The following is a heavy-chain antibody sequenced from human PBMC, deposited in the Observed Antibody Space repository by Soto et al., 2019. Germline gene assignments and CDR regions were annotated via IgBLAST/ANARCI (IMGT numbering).Heavy chain of an antibody. D-gene: IGHD3-10*01. CDR3: AKARDGLLWFGELLG. Sequence: QVQLVESGGGVVQPGRSLRLSCAASGFTFSSYGMHWVRQAPGKGLEWVAVISYDGSNKYYADSVKGRFTISRDNSKNTLYLQMNSVRAEDTAVYYCAKARDGLLWFGELLGWGQGTLVTVSS. V-gene: IGHV3-30*18. CDR2: ISYDGSNK. CDR1: GFTFSSYG. J-gene: IGHJ4*02.